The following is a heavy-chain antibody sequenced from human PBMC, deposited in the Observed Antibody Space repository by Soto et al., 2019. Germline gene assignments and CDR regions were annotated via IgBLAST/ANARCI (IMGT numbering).Heavy chain of an antibody. V-gene: IGHV3-23*01. CDR2: ITTSGGNT. CDR1: GFTFSTYA. Sequence: EVQLLESGGGLVQPGGSLRLSCAASGFTFSTYAMSWVRQAPGKGLEWVSTITTSGGNTYYADSVQGRFTISRDNSKNTLYLQMNSLRADASAVYYCAGRYCTNGVCYTNYDYYIDVWGKGTTVTVSS. D-gene: IGHD2-8*01. J-gene: IGHJ6*03. CDR3: AGRYCTNGVCYTNYDYYIDV.